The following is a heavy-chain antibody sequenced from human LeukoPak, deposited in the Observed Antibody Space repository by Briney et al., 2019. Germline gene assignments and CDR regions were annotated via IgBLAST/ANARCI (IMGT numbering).Heavy chain of an antibody. V-gene: IGHV4-59*12. Sequence: SETLSLTCTVSGGSISSYYWSWIRQPPGKGLEWIGYIYYSGSTKYNPSLKSRVTISVDTSKTQFSLKLTSVTAADTAVYYCATRPARGSGPYYPYFDYWGQGTLVTVSS. CDR3: ATRPARGSGPYYPYFDY. J-gene: IGHJ4*02. CDR2: IYYSGST. CDR1: GGSISSYY. D-gene: IGHD3-22*01.